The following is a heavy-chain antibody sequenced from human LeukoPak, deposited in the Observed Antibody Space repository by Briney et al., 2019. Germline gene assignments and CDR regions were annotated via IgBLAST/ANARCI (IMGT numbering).Heavy chain of an antibody. CDR2: IYHSGST. CDR3: ARVYNWNSSGLGAPRD. CDR1: GDSISISTYY. J-gene: IGHJ4*02. Sequence: PSETLSLTCTVSGDSISISTYYWGWIRQPPGKGLEWIGSIYHSGSTYYNPSLKSRVTISVDTSKNQFSLKLSSVTAADTAVYYCARVYNWNSSGLGAPRDWGRGTLVTVSS. V-gene: IGHV4-39*07. D-gene: IGHD1-7*01.